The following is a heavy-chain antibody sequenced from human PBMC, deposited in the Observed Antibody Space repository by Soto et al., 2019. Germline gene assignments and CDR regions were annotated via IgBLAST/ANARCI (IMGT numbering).Heavy chain of an antibody. CDR2: INAGNGNT. D-gene: IGHD2-21*02. CDR1: GYTFTSYG. J-gene: IGHJ4*02. Sequence: ASVKVSCKASGYTFTSYGISWVRQAPGQGLEWMGWINAGNGNTKYSQKFQGRVTITRDTSASTAYMELSSLRSEDTAVYYCARSIVVVTALGYWGQGTLVTVSS. CDR3: ARSIVVVTALGY. V-gene: IGHV1-3*01.